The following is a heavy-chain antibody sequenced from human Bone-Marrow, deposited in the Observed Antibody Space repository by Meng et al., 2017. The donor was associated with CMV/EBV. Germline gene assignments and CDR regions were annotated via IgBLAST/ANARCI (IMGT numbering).Heavy chain of an antibody. Sequence: GSLRLSCAVYGGSFSGYYWSWIRQPPGKGLEWIGEINHSGSTNYNPSLKSRVTISVDTSKNQFSLKLSSATAADTAVYYCARGLVSGAKATFFDYWGQGTLVTVSS. CDR2: INHSGST. J-gene: IGHJ4*02. CDR3: ARGLVSGAKATFFDY. V-gene: IGHV4-34*01. CDR1: GGSFSGYY. D-gene: IGHD3-10*01.